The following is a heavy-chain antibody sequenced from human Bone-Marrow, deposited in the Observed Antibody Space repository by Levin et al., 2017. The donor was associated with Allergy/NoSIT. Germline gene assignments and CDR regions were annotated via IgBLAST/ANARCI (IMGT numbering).Heavy chain of an antibody. J-gene: IGHJ4*02. CDR3: ARGRDSSGYYFVDY. D-gene: IGHD3-22*01. CDR1: GDSISSGVYY. CDR2: ISYSGNT. V-gene: IGHV4-31*03. Sequence: SVTLSLTCTVSGDSISSGVYYWSWIRQHPGEGLEWIGYISYSGNTYYNPSLKSRVTISVDTSKNQFSLKLTSVTAADTAVYYCARGRDSSGYYFVDYWGQGSLVTVSS.